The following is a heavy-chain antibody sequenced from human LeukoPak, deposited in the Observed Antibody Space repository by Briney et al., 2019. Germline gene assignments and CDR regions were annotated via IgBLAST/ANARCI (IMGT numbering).Heavy chain of an antibody. D-gene: IGHD4-17*01. CDR2: IYGSTSA. Sequence: GGSLRLSCAASGFTVSSKYINWVRQAPGKGLEWVSLIYGSTSADYADSVKGRFTISRDNSMNTVYLQMNSLRAEDTAIYYCARLNFGDNYWGQGTLVAVSS. V-gene: IGHV3-66*01. J-gene: IGHJ4*02. CDR3: ARLNFGDNY. CDR1: GFTVSSKY.